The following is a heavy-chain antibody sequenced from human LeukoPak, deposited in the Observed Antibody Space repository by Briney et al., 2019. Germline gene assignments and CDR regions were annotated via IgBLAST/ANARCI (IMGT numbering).Heavy chain of an antibody. CDR3: ARVEWFGGYGMDV. CDR2: IDHSGST. Sequence: PSETLSLTCAVYGGSFRGYFWSWIRQAPGKGLEWIGEIDHSGSTNYNPSLKSRVTISLDTSKNQFSLKLSSVTAADTAVYYCARVEWFGGYGMDVWGQGTTVTVSS. D-gene: IGHD3-10*01. CDR1: GGSFRGYF. J-gene: IGHJ6*02. V-gene: IGHV4-34*01.